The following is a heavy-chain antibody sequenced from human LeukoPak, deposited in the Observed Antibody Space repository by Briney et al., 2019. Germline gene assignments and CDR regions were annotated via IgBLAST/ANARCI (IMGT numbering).Heavy chain of an antibody. V-gene: IGHV1-8*01. D-gene: IGHD2-2*01. CDR2: MNRNSGDT. CDR3: ARVPVPAPRRGLYFDY. CDR1: GYTFSSHD. Sequence: GASVKVSCKASGYTFSSHDIYWVRQAPGQGLEWMGWMNRNSGDTYYAQNFQGRFSITSDTSKSTTYMDLASLAPDDTAVYYCARVPVPAPRRGLYFDYWGQGTLITVSS. J-gene: IGHJ4*02.